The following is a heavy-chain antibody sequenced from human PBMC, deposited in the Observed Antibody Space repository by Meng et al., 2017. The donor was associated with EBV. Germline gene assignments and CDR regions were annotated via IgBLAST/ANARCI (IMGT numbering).Heavy chain of an antibody. CDR1: GGSFSGYY. J-gene: IGHJ5*02. CDR2: INHSGST. V-gene: IGHV4-34*01. D-gene: IGHD1-26*01. Sequence: QVQLQQWGAGLLKPSXTLSLTCAVYGGSFSGYYWSWIRQPPGKGLEWIGEINHSGSTNYNPSLKSRVTISVDTSKNQFSLKLSSVTAADTAVYYCARGGGNRGGIVGATYRLNWFDPGGQGTLVTVSS. CDR3: ARGGGNRGGIVGATYRLNWFDP.